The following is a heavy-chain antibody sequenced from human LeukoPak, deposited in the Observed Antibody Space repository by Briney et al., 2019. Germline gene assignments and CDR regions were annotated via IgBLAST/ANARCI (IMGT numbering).Heavy chain of an antibody. D-gene: IGHD1-26*01. Sequence: SETLSLTCAVYGGSFSGYYWSWIRQPPGKGLEWIGEINHSGSTNYNPSLKSRVTISVDTSKNQFSLKLSSVTAADTAVYYCARRGFYSGSYHLRYYFDYWGQGTLVTVSS. CDR1: GGSFSGYY. CDR2: INHSGST. CDR3: ARRGFYSGSYHLRYYFDY. J-gene: IGHJ4*02. V-gene: IGHV4-34*01.